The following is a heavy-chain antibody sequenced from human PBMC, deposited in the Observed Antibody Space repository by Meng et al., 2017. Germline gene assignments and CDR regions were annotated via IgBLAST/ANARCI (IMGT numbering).Heavy chain of an antibody. Sequence: ESLKISCAASGFTFSSYEMNWVRQAPGKGLEWIGYIYYSGSTNYNPSLKSRVTISVDTSKNQFSLKLSSVTAADTAVYYCARERDGSGSYYNVVDYWGQGTLVTVSS. CDR3: ARERDGSGSYYNVVDY. V-gene: IGHV4-59*01. CDR2: IYYSGST. D-gene: IGHD3-10*01. CDR1: GFTFSSYE. J-gene: IGHJ4*02.